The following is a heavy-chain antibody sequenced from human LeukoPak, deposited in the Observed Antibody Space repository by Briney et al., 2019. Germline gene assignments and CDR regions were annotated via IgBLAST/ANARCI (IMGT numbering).Heavy chain of an antibody. V-gene: IGHV4-39*07. J-gene: IGHJ5*02. CDR1: GGSISSSSYY. CDR3: ARELDYSSSSVWFDP. CDR2: IYYSGST. Sequence: SETLSLTCTVSGGSISSSSYYWGWIRQPPGKGLEWIVSIYYSGSTYYNPSLKSRVTISVDTSKNQFSLKLSSVTAADTAVYYCARELDYSSSSVWFDPWGQGTLVTVSS. D-gene: IGHD6-6*01.